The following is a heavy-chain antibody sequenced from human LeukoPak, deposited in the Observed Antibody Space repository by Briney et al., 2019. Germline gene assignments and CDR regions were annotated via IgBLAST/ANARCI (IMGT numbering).Heavy chain of an antibody. CDR1: GFTFSTHA. D-gene: IGHD3-22*01. CDR3: AKDRAEYYYDSSGYYSN. Sequence: GGSLRLSCAASGFTFSTHAMHWVRQAPGKGLEWVAFIRYDGSNKYYADSVKGRFTISRDNSKNTLYLQMNSLRAEDTAVYYCAKDRAEYYYDSSGYYSNWGQGTLVTVSS. V-gene: IGHV3-30*02. CDR2: IRYDGSNK. J-gene: IGHJ4*02.